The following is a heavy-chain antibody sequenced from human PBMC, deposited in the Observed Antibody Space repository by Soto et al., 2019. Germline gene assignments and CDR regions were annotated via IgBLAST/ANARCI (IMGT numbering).Heavy chain of an antibody. Sequence: QVQLVQSGAEVKKTGSSVKVSCKTSGGTFSTFGISWVRQAPGQGLEWMGGIIPFFGTAEYSQKFEDRITITADESTNTVYMDLRSLTSEDTAIYYCARSSGGNFGIIIEGTNWFGRWGQGTLVTVSS. CDR3: ARSSGGNFGIIIEGTNWFGR. CDR1: GGTFSTFG. D-gene: IGHD3-3*01. V-gene: IGHV1-69*01. CDR2: IIPFFGTA. J-gene: IGHJ5*02.